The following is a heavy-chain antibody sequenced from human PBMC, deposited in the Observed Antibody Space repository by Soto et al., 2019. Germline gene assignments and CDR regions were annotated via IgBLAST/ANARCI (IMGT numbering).Heavy chain of an antibody. D-gene: IGHD3-3*01. CDR1: GGSISSADSF. CDR2: IFHTGST. CDR3: ARVKTIPDGGPFEI. Sequence: QVQLQESGPGLVKPSQTLSLTCTVSGGSISSADSFWSWIRQTPGTGLEWIGNIFHTGSTYYNPSRKNRVTISLDTSTNQFSLKLNSVVAADTAVYHCARVKTIPDGGPFEIWGQGTVVTVS. J-gene: IGHJ3*02. V-gene: IGHV4-30-4*01.